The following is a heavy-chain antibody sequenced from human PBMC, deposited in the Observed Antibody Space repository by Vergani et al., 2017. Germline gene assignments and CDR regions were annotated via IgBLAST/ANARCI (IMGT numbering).Heavy chain of an antibody. CDR1: GFTFSSYA. CDR2: ISGSGGST. Sequence: EVQLLESGGGLVQPGGSLRLSCAASGFTFSSYAMSWVRQAPGKGLEWVSSISGSGGSTYYADSVKGRLTISRDKSKNTLYLQMNSLRAEDTAVYYCAKTLTVTYSSSWYAGDDAFDIWGQGTMVTVSS. J-gene: IGHJ3*02. V-gene: IGHV3-23*01. CDR3: AKTLTVTYSSSWYAGDDAFDI. D-gene: IGHD6-13*01.